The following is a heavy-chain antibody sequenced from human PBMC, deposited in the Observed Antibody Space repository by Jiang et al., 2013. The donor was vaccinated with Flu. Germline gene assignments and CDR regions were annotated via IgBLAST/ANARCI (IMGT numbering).Heavy chain of an antibody. CDR2: VYYNGNT. J-gene: IGHJ4*02. V-gene: IGHV4-39*07. Sequence: PGLVKPSETLSLTCTVSGGSISNRGYFWGWVRQPPGKGLEWIGSVYYNGNTYYNPSLKSRVAISLDTSKNQFSLKLSSVTAADTAVYYCATETYYDILTGYPFDCWGQGTRVTVSS. D-gene: IGHD3-9*01. CDR3: ATETYYDILTGYPFDC. CDR1: GGSISNRGYF.